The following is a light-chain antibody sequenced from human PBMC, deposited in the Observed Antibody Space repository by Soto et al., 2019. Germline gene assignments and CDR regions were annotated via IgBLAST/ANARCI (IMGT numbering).Light chain of an antibody. CDR3: AASDDYLPV. Sequence: QSVLAQPPSGSGTPGQRVTISCSGSRSTIGSNTVNWYRQLPGTAPQLLIHTNTQRPSGVPDRFSASKSGTSASLTISGLQSEEEAIYFCAASDDYLPVFGSGTKVTVL. CDR2: TNT. J-gene: IGLJ1*01. CDR1: RSTIGSNT. V-gene: IGLV1-44*01.